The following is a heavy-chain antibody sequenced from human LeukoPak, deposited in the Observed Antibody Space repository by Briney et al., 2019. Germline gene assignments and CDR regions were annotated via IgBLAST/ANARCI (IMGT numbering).Heavy chain of an antibody. CDR2: ISWNSGSI. CDR3: ASLYYYYGMDV. CDR1: GFTFDDYA. J-gene: IGHJ6*02. Sequence: GGSLRLSCAASGFTFDDYAMHWVRQAPGKGLEWVSGISWNSGSIGYADSVKGRFTISRDNSKNTLYLQMNSLRAEDTAVYYCASLYYYYGMDVWGQGTTVTVSS. V-gene: IGHV3-9*01.